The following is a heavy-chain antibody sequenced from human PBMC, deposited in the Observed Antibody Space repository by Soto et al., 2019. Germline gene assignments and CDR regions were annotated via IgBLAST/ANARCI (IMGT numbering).Heavy chain of an antibody. Sequence: QVQLVESGGGVVQPGRSLRLSCAASGFTFSSYGMHWVRQAPGKGLEWVAAIWYDGSNKYYADSVKGRFTISRDNSKNTLYLQMNSLRAEDTAVYYCAREEDYGDYVELDYWGQGTLVTVSS. CDR3: AREEDYGDYVELDY. J-gene: IGHJ4*02. CDR2: IWYDGSNK. CDR1: GFTFSSYG. V-gene: IGHV3-33*01. D-gene: IGHD4-17*01.